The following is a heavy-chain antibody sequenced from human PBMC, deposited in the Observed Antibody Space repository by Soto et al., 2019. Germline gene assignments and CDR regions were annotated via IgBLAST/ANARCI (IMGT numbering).Heavy chain of an antibody. CDR3: ARQPYAYYSRDA. CDR1: GVSISSTTW. J-gene: IGHJ6*04. Sequence: QVQLQESGPGLVKPSGTLSLTCAVSGVSISSTTWWSWVRQPPGQGLEWFGEIHHSGSTNYSPPLKSRGTVSVAKSKIQFTLDLNSVTTAATAVYYCARQPYAYYSRDAWGEGTTVAFSS. CDR2: IHHSGST. D-gene: IGHD1-26*01. V-gene: IGHV4-4*02.